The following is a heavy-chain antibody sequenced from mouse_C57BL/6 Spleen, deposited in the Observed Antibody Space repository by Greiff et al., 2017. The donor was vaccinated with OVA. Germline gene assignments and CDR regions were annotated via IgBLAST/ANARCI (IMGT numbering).Heavy chain of an antibody. D-gene: IGHD1-1*01. CDR3: AKYYDGGFAY. Sequence: VQLQQSGAELVMPGASVKLSCKASGYTFTSYWMHWVKQRPGQGLEWIGEIDPSDSYTNYNQKFKGKSTLTVDKSTSTAYMQLSSLTSEDSAVYYCAKYYDGGFAYWGQGTLVTVSA. V-gene: IGHV1-69*01. J-gene: IGHJ3*01. CDR1: GYTFTSYW. CDR2: IDPSDSYT.